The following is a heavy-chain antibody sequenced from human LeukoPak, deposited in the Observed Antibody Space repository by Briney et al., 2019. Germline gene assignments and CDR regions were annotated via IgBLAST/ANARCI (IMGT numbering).Heavy chain of an antibody. CDR1: DGSISSGSYY. Sequence: SETLSLTCTVSDGSISSGSYYWSWIRQPAGKGLEWIGRIYTSGSTNYNPSLKSRVTISVDTSKNQFSLKLSSVTAADTAVYYCARGSDYYDNSGYYYIDAFDIWGQGTMVTVSS. CDR3: ARGSDYYDNSGYYYIDAFDI. V-gene: IGHV4-61*02. J-gene: IGHJ3*02. D-gene: IGHD3-22*01. CDR2: IYTSGST.